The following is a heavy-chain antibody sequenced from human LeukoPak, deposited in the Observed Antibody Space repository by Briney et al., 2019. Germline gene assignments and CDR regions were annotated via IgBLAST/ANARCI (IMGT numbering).Heavy chain of an antibody. D-gene: IGHD6-13*01. CDR3: ARGAQQLATYYYYYMDV. CDR2: INHSGST. J-gene: IGHJ6*03. CDR1: GGSISSYY. Sequence: PSETLSLTCTVSGGSISSYYWSWIRQPPGKGLEWIGEINHSGSTNYNPSLKSRVTISVDTSKNQFSLKLSSVTAADTAVYYCARGAQQLATYYYYYMDVWGKGTTVTVSS. V-gene: IGHV4-34*01.